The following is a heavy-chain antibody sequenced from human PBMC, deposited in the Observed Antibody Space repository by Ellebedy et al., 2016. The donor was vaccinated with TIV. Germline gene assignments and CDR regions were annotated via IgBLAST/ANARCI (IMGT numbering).Heavy chain of an antibody. CDR1: GFTFSSYA. D-gene: IGHD2-15*01. CDR2: ISGSGGST. Sequence: GESLKISXAASGFTFSSYAMSWVRQAPGKGLEWVSAISGSGGSTYYADSVKGRFTISRDNSKNTLYLQMNSLRAEDTAVYYCAKGTPPGDYWGQGTLVTVSS. CDR3: AKGTPPGDY. V-gene: IGHV3-23*01. J-gene: IGHJ4*02.